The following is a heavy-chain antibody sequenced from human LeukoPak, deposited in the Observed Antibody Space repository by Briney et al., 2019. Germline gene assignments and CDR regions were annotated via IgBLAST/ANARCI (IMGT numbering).Heavy chain of an antibody. V-gene: IGHV3-33*06. Sequence: GRSLRLSCAASGCTFSSYGMHWVRQAPGKGLEWVAVIWYDGSNKYYADSVKGRFTISRDNSKNTLYLQMNSLRAEDTAPYYCAKSVAIYFYYGLDVWGQGTTVTVSS. CDR1: GCTFSSYG. J-gene: IGHJ6*02. D-gene: IGHD3-3*01. CDR3: AKSVAIYFYYGLDV. CDR2: IWYDGSNK.